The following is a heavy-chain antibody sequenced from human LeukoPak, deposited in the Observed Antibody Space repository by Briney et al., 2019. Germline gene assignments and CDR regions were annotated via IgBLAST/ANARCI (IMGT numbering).Heavy chain of an antibody. CDR1: GFTFSSYW. V-gene: IGHV3-7*01. Sequence: GGSLRLSCAASGFTFSSYWMSWVRQAPGKGLEWVANIKQDGSEKYYVDSVKGRFTISRDNAKNSLYLQMNRLRAEDTAVYYCARDFRVEHIVVVPAAMPANSSSWPLDYWGQGTLVTVSS. D-gene: IGHD2-2*01. J-gene: IGHJ4*02. CDR3: ARDFRVEHIVVVPAAMPANSSSWPLDY. CDR2: IKQDGSEK.